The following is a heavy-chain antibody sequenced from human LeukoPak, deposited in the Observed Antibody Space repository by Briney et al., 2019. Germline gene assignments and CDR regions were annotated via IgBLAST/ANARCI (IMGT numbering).Heavy chain of an antibody. CDR1: GFTFSSYE. CDR2: ISSSGGII. D-gene: IGHD3-10*01. V-gene: IGHV3-48*03. Sequence: QPGGSLRLSCAASGFTFSSYEMNWVRQAPGKGLEWVAYISSSGGIIYYADSVKGRFTISRDNAKNTVYLQMNSLRAEDTAVYYCARQGNYGSGSYVRDAFDIWGQGTMVTVSS. J-gene: IGHJ3*02. CDR3: ARQGNYGSGSYVRDAFDI.